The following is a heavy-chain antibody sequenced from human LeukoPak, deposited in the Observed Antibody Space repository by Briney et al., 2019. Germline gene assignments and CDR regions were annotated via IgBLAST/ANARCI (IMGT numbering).Heavy chain of an antibody. CDR2: GSTFNGHR. J-gene: IGHJ3*01. CDR3: ARDAVGARAFDV. Sequence: ASVTVSCKASGYTFTDYGIHWVRQAPGQGLEWMSWGSTFNGHRLYGQRFQGRVTMTTDPSTTTVYMELTSLTSDDTALYYCARDAVGARAFDVWGQGTVVTVSS. CDR1: GYTFTDYG. D-gene: IGHD1-26*01. V-gene: IGHV1-18*01.